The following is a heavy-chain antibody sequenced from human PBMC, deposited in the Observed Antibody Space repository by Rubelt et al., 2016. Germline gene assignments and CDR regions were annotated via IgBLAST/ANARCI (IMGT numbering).Heavy chain of an antibody. CDR2: IYWDDDK. J-gene: IGHJ4*02. Sequence: GPTLVKPTQTLTLTCTFSGFSLSTSGVGVGWIRQPPGKALEWLALIYWDDDKRYSPSLKSRLTITKDTSKNQVVLTMTNMDPVDTATYYCAHMRLDYYDSSGYSSPYYFDYWGQGTLVTVSS. CDR1: GFSLSTSGVG. CDR3: AHMRLDYYDSSGYSSPYYFDY. D-gene: IGHD3-22*01. V-gene: IGHV2-5*02.